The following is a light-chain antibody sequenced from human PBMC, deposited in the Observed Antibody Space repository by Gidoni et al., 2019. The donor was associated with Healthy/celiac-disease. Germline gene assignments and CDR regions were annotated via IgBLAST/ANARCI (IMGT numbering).Light chain of an antibody. CDR3: QTYDSRLRAYV. Sequence: QSVLTQPLSVSGATGPTVTISCTVSSSNTGAAYDVHLYQQLPGTGPKLLIYGNNNRPSGVPDLFSGSNSGTSASLAITGLEAEDEADYYCQTYDSRLRAYVFGTGTKVTVL. V-gene: IGLV1-40*01. CDR1: SSNTGAAYD. CDR2: GNN. J-gene: IGLJ1*01.